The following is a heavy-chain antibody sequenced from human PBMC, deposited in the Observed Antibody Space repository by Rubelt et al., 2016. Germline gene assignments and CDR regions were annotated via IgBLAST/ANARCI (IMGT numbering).Heavy chain of an antibody. D-gene: IGHD2-21*02. J-gene: IGHJ6*02. Sequence: QVQLQESGPGLVKPSETLSLTCTVSGGSISSYYWSWIRQPPGKGLEWIGYIYYSGSTNYNPSLKGRVTLSVDTSKNQFSLKLGSVTAADTAVYYCARGRWGHIVVVTTHRGMDVWGQGTTVTVSS. V-gene: IGHV4-59*12. CDR1: GGSISSYY. CDR3: ARGRWGHIVVVTTHRGMDV. CDR2: IYYSGST.